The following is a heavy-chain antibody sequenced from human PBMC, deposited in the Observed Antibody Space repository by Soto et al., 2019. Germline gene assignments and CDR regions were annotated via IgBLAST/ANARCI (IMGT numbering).Heavy chain of an antibody. CDR3: ARLGYDPPHFDY. CDR1: GGSISYSDGYY. Sequence: SETLSLTCTVSGGSISYSDGYYWGWIRQPPGKGLEWIGSIYYTGSTYYNPSLKSRVTISVDTSKNQFSLKLTSLTAADTAVYYCARLGYDPPHFDYWGQGTLVTVSS. D-gene: IGHD3-22*01. CDR2: IYYTGST. V-gene: IGHV4-39*01. J-gene: IGHJ4*02.